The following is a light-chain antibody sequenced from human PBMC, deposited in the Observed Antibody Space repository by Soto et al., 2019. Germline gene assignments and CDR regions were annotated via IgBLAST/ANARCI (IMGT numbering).Light chain of an antibody. CDR3: QSHASSLTGPVI. CDR1: SGDIGSYNR. J-gene: IGLJ2*01. V-gene: IGLV2-14*01. Sequence: QSALTQPASVSGSPGQSITISCTGTSGDIGSYNRVSWYQQHPGKAPKLIIYEVTDRPSGVSNRFSGSKSGNTASLTISGLQAEDEADYYCQSHASSLTGPVIFGGGTKLTVL. CDR2: EVT.